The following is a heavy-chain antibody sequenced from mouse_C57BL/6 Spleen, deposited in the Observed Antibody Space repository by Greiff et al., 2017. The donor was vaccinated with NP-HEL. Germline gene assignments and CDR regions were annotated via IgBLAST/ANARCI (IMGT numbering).Heavy chain of an antibody. V-gene: IGHV1-82*01. CDR1: GYAFSSSW. Sequence: VQLQQSGPELVKPGASVKISCKASGYAFSSSWMNWVKQRPGKGLEWIGRFYPGDGDTNYNGKFKGKATLTADKSSSTAYMQLSSLTSEDSAVYFCARLDDYDGFAYWGQGTLVTVSA. D-gene: IGHD2-4*01. CDR3: ARLDDYDGFAY. CDR2: FYPGDGDT. J-gene: IGHJ3*01.